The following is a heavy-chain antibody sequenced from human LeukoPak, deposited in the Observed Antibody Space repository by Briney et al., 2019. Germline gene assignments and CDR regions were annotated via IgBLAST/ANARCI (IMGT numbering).Heavy chain of an antibody. CDR3: ARGYPPVLLWFGELSGTDAFDI. D-gene: IGHD3-10*01. J-gene: IGHJ3*02. V-gene: IGHV1-69*05. CDR2: IIPIFGTA. CDR1: GGTFSSYA. Sequence: SVKVSCKASGGTFSSYAISWVRQAPGQGLEWMGRIIPIFGTANYAQKFQGRVTITTDESTSTAYMELSSLRSEDTVVYYCARGYPPVLLWFGELSGTDAFDIWGQGTMVTVSS.